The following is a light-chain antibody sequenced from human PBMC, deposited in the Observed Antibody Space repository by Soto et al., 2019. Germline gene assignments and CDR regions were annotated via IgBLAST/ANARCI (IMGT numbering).Light chain of an antibody. J-gene: IGLJ2*01. CDR3: AAWDDSLNGHVV. Sequence: QSVLTQPPSASGTPGQRVTISCSGSSSNIVSNTVNWYQQLPGTAPKLLISSNNQRPSGVPGRFSGSKSGTSASLAISGHQSEDEADYYCAAWDDSLNGHVVFGGGTKLTVL. CDR2: SNN. CDR1: SSNIVSNT. V-gene: IGLV1-44*01.